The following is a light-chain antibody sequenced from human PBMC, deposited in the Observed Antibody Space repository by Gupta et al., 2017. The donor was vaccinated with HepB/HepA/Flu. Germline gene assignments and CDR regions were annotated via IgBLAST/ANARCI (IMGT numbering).Light chain of an antibody. Sequence: QSALTQTASASGSPGQSITLSCPGTSSDVGGYNYVSWYQQHPGKAPKLMIYDVSNRPSGVSNRFSGSKSANTASLTISGLQAEDEADYYCSSYTSSSTLVVFGGGTKLTVL. CDR2: DVS. CDR3: SSYTSSSTLVV. CDR1: SSDVGGYNY. J-gene: IGLJ2*01. V-gene: IGLV2-14*03.